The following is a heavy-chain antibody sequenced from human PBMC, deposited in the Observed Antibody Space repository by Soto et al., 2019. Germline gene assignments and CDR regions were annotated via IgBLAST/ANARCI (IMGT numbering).Heavy chain of an antibody. J-gene: IGHJ4*02. Sequence: SETLSLTCAVYGGSFIGYYWIFIRHPPFKGLEWIVEINHSGSTNYNPSLKSRVAISVDTSKNQFSLKLSSVTAADTAVYYCARGRRYYYDSSGYYRDYWGQGTLVTVSS. CDR1: GGSFIGYY. CDR3: ARGRRYYYDSSGYYRDY. CDR2: INHSGST. D-gene: IGHD3-22*01. V-gene: IGHV4-34*01.